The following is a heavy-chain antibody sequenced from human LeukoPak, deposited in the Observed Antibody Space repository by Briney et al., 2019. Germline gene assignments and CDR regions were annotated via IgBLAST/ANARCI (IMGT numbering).Heavy chain of an antibody. CDR2: IGTSSTTI. CDR3: AREGGFYYDSSGYYGD. CDR1: GFTFSSYT. D-gene: IGHD3-22*01. J-gene: IGHJ4*02. Sequence: GGSLRLSCAASGFTFSSYTMNWVRQPPGKGLEWVSNIGTSSTTIYYADSVKGRFTISRDNAKNSLYLQMNSLRAEDTAVYYCAREGGFYYDSSGYYGDWGQGTLVTVSS. V-gene: IGHV3-48*04.